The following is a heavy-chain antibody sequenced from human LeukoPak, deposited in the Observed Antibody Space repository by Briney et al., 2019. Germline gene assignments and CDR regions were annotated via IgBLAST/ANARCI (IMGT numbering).Heavy chain of an antibody. D-gene: IGHD6-6*01. CDR3: AKDAGPQQLVFFDS. CDR2: ISGSGGNM. CDR1: GFTFSNFG. V-gene: IGHV3-23*01. Sequence: PGGSLRLSRTATGFTFSNFGMAWVRQAPGQGLEWVSTISGSGGNMYQADSVKGRFTISRDNSRSTHYLQMNSLRAEDTAVYYCAKDAGPQQLVFFDSWGQGTLVTVSS. J-gene: IGHJ4*02.